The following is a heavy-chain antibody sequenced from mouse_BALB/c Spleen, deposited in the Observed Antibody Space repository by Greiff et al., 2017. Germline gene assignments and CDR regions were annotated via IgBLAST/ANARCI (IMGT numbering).Heavy chain of an antibody. J-gene: IGHJ1*01. CDR1: GYTLTSYT. Sequence: QVQLQQSGAELARPGASVKMSCKASGYTLTSYTMHWVKQRPGQGLEWIGYINPSSGYTNYNQKFKDKATLTVDKSSSTAHMELLSLTSEDSAVYYCGRSGDYNWYSDVWGAGTTVTVSS. CDR3: GRSGDYNWYSDV. CDR2: INPSSGYT. V-gene: IGHV1-4*01. D-gene: IGHD2-4*01.